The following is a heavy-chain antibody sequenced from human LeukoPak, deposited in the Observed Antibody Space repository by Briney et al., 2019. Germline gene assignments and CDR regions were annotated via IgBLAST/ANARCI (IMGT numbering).Heavy chain of an antibody. V-gene: IGHV4-4*02. D-gene: IGHD2-15*01. Sequence: PSETLSLTCAVSGGSISSSNWWSWVRQPPGKGLEWIGEIYHSGSTNYNPSLKSRVTISVDRSKNQFSLKLSSVTAADTAVYYCAYVVVVAATAWFDPWGQGTLVTVSS. CDR1: GGSISSSNW. CDR3: AYVVVVAATAWFDP. J-gene: IGHJ5*02. CDR2: IYHSGST.